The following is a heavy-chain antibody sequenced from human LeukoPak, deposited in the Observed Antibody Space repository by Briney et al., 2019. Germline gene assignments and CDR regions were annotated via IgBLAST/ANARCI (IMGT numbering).Heavy chain of an antibody. V-gene: IGHV3-9*01. J-gene: IGHJ6*03. D-gene: IGHD3-16*01. CDR2: ISWNSDNI. CDR3: VKSGGYYYMDA. Sequence: GGSLRLSCAASGFTYHDFAMHWVRQAPGKGLEWVAAISWNSDNIDYADSVKGRFTIYRDNDMNSLYLEMASLRVEDSDLYYCVKSGGYYYMDAGGKGTPVTVSS. CDR1: GFTYHDFA.